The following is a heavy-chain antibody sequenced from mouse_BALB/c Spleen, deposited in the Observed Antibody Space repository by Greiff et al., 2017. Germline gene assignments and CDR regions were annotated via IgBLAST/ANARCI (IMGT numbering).Heavy chain of an antibody. J-gene: IGHJ2*01. D-gene: IGHD1-1*01. CDR2: ISSGSSTI. V-gene: IGHV5-17*02. CDR1: GFTFSSFG. Sequence: EVKLVESGGGLVQPGGSRKLSCAASGFTFSSFGMHWVRQAPEKGLEWVAYISSGSSTIYYADTVKGRFTISRDNPKNTLFLQMTSLRSEDTAMYYCARDYYGSWGFDYWGQGTTLTVSS. CDR3: ARDYYGSWGFDY.